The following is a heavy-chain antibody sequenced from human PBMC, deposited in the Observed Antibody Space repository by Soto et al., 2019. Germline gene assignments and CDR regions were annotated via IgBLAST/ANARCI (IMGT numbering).Heavy chain of an antibody. CDR1: GGSVSSGGQY. CDR2: IYYSGDT. V-gene: IGHV4-31*03. J-gene: IGHJ2*01. D-gene: IGHD4-17*01. Sequence: QVQLQESGPGLVKPSQTLSLTCTVSGGSVSSGGQYWSWIRQHPGKGLEWIGNIYYSGDTFYNPSLRSRITISVDTSRNQFSLSLSSVTAADTAVYYCARRPPRFYFGLWGHGTLLTVSS. CDR3: ARRPPRFYFGL.